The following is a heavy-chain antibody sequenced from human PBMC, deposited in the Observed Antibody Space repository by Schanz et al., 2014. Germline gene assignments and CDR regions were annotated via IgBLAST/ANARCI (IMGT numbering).Heavy chain of an antibody. J-gene: IGHJ4*02. Sequence: EVQLVESGGGLVKPGGSLRLSCAASGFTVSTNYMNWVRQAPGKGLEWVSVIYSGGSTYYTDSVKGRFTISRDSSKNTLYLQMNSLRAEDTAVYYCARGGATRFDYWGQGTLVTVSS. CDR1: GFTVSTNY. CDR3: ARGGATRFDY. V-gene: IGHV3-66*01. D-gene: IGHD1-26*01. CDR2: IYSGGST.